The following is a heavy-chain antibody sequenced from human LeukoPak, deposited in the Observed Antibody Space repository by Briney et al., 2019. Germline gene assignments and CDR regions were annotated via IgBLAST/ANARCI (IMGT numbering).Heavy chain of an antibody. Sequence: PSQALSLTCTVSGGSISSGGYYWSWIRQHPGKGLEWIGYIYYSGSTYYNPSLKSRVTISVDTSKNQFSLKLSSVTAADTAVYYCARMEYVSGFDYWGQGTLVTVSS. J-gene: IGHJ4*02. CDR1: GGSISSGGYY. CDR3: ARMEYVSGFDY. V-gene: IGHV4-31*03. CDR2: IYYSGST. D-gene: IGHD2/OR15-2a*01.